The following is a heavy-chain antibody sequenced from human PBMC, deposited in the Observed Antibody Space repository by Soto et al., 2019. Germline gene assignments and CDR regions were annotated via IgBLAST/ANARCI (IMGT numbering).Heavy chain of an antibody. D-gene: IGHD4-17*01. CDR2: IYYSGST. CDR3: ARQHVDDYYYYYYGMDV. CDR1: GCSISSSGSY. V-gene: IGHV4-39*01. Sequence: SETLSLTCTVSGCSISSSGSYWAWIRHPPGKGLEWIGSIYYSGSTYYNPSLKSRVTISVDTSKNQFSLNLSSVTAADTAVYYCARQHVDDYYYYYYGMDVWGQGTTVT. J-gene: IGHJ6*02.